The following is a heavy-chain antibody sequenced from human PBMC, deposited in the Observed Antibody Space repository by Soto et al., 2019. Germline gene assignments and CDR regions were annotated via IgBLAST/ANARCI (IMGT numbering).Heavy chain of an antibody. V-gene: IGHV3-30*03. Sequence: GGSLRLSCAASGFTFSSYGMHWVRQAPGKGLEWVAVISYDGSNKYYADSVEGRFTISRDNSKNTLYLQMNSLRAEDTAVYYCAPPVLSPVRGGHYYGMDVWGQGTTVTVS. CDR1: GFTFSSYG. CDR2: ISYDGSNK. D-gene: IGHD2-15*01. CDR3: APPVLSPVRGGHYYGMDV. J-gene: IGHJ6*02.